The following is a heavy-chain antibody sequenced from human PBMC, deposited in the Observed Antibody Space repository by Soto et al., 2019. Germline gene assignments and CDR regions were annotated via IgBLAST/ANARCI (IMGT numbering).Heavy chain of an antibody. CDR1: GVTFSSYS. CDR3: ATDGDTAMLVDAFDI. Sequence: EVQLVESGGGLVQPGGSLRLSCAASGVTFSSYSMNWVRQAPGKGLEWVSYISSSSSTIYYADSVKGRFTISRDNAKNALYLQINSLRDEDTAVSYCATDGDTAMLVDAFDIWGQGTMDTVSS. CDR2: ISSSSSTI. V-gene: IGHV3-48*02. D-gene: IGHD5-18*01. J-gene: IGHJ3*02.